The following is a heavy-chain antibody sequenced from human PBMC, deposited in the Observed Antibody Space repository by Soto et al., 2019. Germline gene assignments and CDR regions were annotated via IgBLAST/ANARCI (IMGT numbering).Heavy chain of an antibody. J-gene: IGHJ5*02. Sequence: QVQLVQSGAEVKKPGSSVKVSCKASGGTFSSYAISWVRQAPGQGLEWMGGIIPIFGTANYAQKFQGRVTITADKSTSTAEMELSSLRSEDTAVYYCARDHCSSPSCYSNWFDPWGQGTLVTVSS. CDR1: GGTFSSYA. CDR3: ARDHCSSPSCYSNWFDP. CDR2: IIPIFGTA. D-gene: IGHD2-2*01. V-gene: IGHV1-69*06.